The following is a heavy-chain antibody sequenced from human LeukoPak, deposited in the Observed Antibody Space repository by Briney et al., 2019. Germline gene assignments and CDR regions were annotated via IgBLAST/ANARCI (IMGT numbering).Heavy chain of an antibody. V-gene: IGHV3-23*01. J-gene: IGHJ4*02. CDR2: ISNSGGGT. D-gene: IGHD3-22*01. CDR3: AEGGYYDSSGYSYY. CDR1: RFTFSSYG. Sequence: GGSLRLSCAASRFTFSSYGMHWVRQAPGKGLEWVSTISNSGGGTYYADSVRGRFTISRDNSKNTLYLQMNSLRAEDTAVYYCAEGGYYDSSGYSYYWGQGTLVTVSS.